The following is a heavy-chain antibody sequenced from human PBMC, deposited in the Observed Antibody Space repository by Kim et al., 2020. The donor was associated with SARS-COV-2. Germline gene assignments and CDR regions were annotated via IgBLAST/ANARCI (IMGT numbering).Heavy chain of an antibody. Sequence: YAGSVKGPFTISIDNSKNTLYLQMNSLRAEDTAVYYCARLTGEGDFDCWGQGTLVTVSS. V-gene: IGHV3-53*01. J-gene: IGHJ4*02. CDR3: ARLTGEGDFDC. D-gene: IGHD7-27*01.